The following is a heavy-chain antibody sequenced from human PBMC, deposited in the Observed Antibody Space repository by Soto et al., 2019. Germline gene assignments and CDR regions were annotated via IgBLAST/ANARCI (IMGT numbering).Heavy chain of an antibody. V-gene: IGHV3-30-3*01. CDR3: ARDQEHFNTGDYAQVRTKQYYYSMDV. CDR1: GFTFSSYA. D-gene: IGHD4-17*01. CDR2: ISYDGSNK. Sequence: PGGSLRLSCAASGFTFSSYAMHWVRQAPGKGLEWVAVISYDGSNKYYADNVKGRFTISRDNSKNKLYLQMNSQRAEDTNVYYCARDQEHFNTGDYAQVRTKQYYYSMDVWGQGTTVTVSS. J-gene: IGHJ6*02.